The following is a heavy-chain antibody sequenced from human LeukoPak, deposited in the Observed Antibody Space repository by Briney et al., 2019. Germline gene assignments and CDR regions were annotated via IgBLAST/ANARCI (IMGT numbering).Heavy chain of an antibody. CDR2: IRYDGSNK. Sequence: GGSLRLSCAASGFTFSSYGMHWVRQAPGKGLEWVAFIRYDGSNKYYADSVKGRFTISRDNSKNTLYLQMNSLRAEDTAVYYCAKDGYRNYYGSGSPLSRGQGTLVTVSS. V-gene: IGHV3-30*02. CDR3: AKDGYRNYYGSGSPLS. CDR1: GFTFSSYG. D-gene: IGHD3-10*01. J-gene: IGHJ4*02.